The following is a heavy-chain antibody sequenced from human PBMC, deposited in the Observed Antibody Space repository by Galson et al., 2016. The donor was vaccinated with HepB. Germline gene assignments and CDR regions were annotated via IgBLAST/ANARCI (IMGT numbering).Heavy chain of an antibody. J-gene: IGHJ5*02. V-gene: IGHV4-61*01. CDR3: ARDQATVTTNRWFDP. D-gene: IGHD4-17*01. Sequence: SETLSLTCSVSGGSVSSDSHYWSWIRQPPGKGLEWIGYIYYSGSTNYNPSLKSRVTISVDTSKNQFSLTLSSVTAADTAVYYWARDQATVTTNRWFDPWGQGTLVTVSS. CDR1: GGSVSSDSHY. CDR2: IYYSGST.